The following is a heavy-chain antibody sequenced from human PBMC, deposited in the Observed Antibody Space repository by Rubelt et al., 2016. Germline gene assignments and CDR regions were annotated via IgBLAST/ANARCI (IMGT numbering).Heavy chain of an antibody. D-gene: IGHD3-10*01. CDR3: ARSYYYGSGTYFWFFDL. Sequence: MRRQQWGAGLFRPSQTLSLTCGVYGGSFSNYYWTWIRQPPGKGLEWIGDINKSGNTDYNPSLKRRVTISVDTSKNPLSLKLSSVTAADTAVYYCARSYYYGSGTYFWFFDLWGRGTLVTVSS. V-gene: IGHV4-34*01. CDR1: GGSFSNYY. CDR2: INKSGNT. J-gene: IGHJ2*01.